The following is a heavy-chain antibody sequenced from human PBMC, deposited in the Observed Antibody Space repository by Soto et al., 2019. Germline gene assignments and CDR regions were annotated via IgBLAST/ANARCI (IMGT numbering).Heavy chain of an antibody. CDR2: IDPSDSYT. J-gene: IGHJ6*02. V-gene: IGHV5-10-1*01. CDR1: GYSFTSYW. Sequence: PGESLKISCKGSGYSFTSYWISWVRQMPGKGLEWMGRIDPSDSYTTYSPSFQGHVTISADKSISTAYLQWSSLKASDTAMYYCARCPSPAAPYYYYYGMDVWGQGTTLTVSS. CDR3: ARCPSPAAPYYYYYGMDV.